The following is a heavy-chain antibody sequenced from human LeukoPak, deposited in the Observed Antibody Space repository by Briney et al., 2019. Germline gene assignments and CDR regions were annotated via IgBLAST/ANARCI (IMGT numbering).Heavy chain of an antibody. D-gene: IGHD5-18*01. J-gene: IGHJ4*02. Sequence: SGGSLRLSCAASGFTFSSYAMSRVRQAPGKGLEWVSVISGSGGSTHFAESVKGRFTISRDNSKNTLYLQINGLRAEDTAVYYCATETAGFDYWGPGTMVTVSS. CDR1: GFTFSSYA. V-gene: IGHV3-23*01. CDR3: ATETAGFDY. CDR2: ISGSGGST.